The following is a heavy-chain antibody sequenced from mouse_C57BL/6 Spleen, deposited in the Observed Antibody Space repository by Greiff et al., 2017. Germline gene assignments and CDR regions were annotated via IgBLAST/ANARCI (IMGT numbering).Heavy chain of an antibody. CDR1: GYTFTSYW. Sequence: QVQLKQPGAELVMPGASVKLSCKASGYTFTSYWMHWVKQRPGQGLEWIGEIDPSDSYTNYNQKFKGKSTLTVDKSSSTAYMQLSSLTSEDSAVYYCARGDGYSGFAYWGQGTLVTVSA. CDR2: IDPSDSYT. D-gene: IGHD2-3*01. CDR3: ARGDGYSGFAY. V-gene: IGHV1-69*01. J-gene: IGHJ3*01.